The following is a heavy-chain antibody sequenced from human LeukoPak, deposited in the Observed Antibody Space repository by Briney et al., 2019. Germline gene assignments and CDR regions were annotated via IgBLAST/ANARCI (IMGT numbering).Heavy chain of an antibody. J-gene: IGHJ4*02. Sequence: KSGPTLVNPTQTLTLTCTFSGFSLTTIGVGVGWIRQPPGKALEWLAVIYWDDDKRYSPSLKNRLTITKDTSKNQVVLTMTNMDPVDTATYYCAYYSKLDQGIDYWGQGTLVTVSS. CDR1: GFSLTTIGVG. D-gene: IGHD2-21*01. CDR3: AYYSKLDQGIDY. CDR2: IYWDDDK. V-gene: IGHV2-5*02.